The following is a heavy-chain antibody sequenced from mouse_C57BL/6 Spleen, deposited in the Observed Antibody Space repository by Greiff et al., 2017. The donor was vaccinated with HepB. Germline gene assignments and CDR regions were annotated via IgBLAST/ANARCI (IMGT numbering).Heavy chain of an antibody. V-gene: IGHV3-6*01. D-gene: IGHD2-5*01. J-gene: IGHJ2*01. CDR2: ISYDGSN. CDR3: AREDYSNYEDFDY. CDR1: GYSITSGYY. Sequence: EVKLMESGPGLVKPSQSLSLTCSVTGYSITSGYYWNWIRQFPGNKLEWMGYISYDGSNNYNPSLKNRISITRDTSKNQFFLKLNSVTTEDTATYYCAREDYSNYEDFDYWGQGTTLTVSS.